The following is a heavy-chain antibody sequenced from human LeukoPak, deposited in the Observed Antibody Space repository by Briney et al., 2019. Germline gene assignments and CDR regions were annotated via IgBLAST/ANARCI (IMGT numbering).Heavy chain of an antibody. V-gene: IGHV1-46*01. CDR3: QMVYGYYYYYGMGV. D-gene: IGHD2-8*01. J-gene: IGHJ6*02. CDR2: INPSGGST. CDR1: GYTLTDYY. Sequence: ASVKVSCKASGYTLTDYYMHWVRQAPGQGLEWMGIINPSGGSTSYAQKFQGRVTITADESTSTAYMELSSLRSEDTAVYYCQMVYGYYYYYGMGVWGQGTTVTVSS.